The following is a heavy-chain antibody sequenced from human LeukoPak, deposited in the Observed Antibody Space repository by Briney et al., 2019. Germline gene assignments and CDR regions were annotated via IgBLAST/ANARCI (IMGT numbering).Heavy chain of an antibody. V-gene: IGHV3-30-3*01. Sequence: GGSLRLSCAASGFTFSSYAMHWVRQAPGKGLEWVAVISYDGSNKYYADSVKGRFTISRDNSKNTLYLQMNSLRAEDTAVYYCARVGMATSDYWGQGTLVTVSS. CDR3: ARVGMATSDY. D-gene: IGHD5-24*01. CDR1: GFTFSSYA. J-gene: IGHJ4*02. CDR2: ISYDGSNK.